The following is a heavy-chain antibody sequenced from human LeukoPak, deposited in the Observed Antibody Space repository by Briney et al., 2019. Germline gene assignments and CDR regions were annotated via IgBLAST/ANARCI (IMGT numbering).Heavy chain of an antibody. J-gene: IGHJ6*02. D-gene: IGHD1-14*01. CDR1: GFTFSSYA. CDR3: AREVQEPYYYYYGMDV. CDR2: ISYDGSNK. Sequence: PGGSLRLSCAASGFTFSSYAMHWVRQAPGKGLEWVAVISYDGSNKYYADSVKGRFTISRDNSKNTLYLQMNSLRAEDTAVYYCAREVQEPYYYYYGMDVWGQGTTVTVSS. V-gene: IGHV3-30-3*01.